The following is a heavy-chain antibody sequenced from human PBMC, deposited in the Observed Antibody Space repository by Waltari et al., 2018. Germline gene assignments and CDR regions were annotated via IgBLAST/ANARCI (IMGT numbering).Heavy chain of an antibody. D-gene: IGHD6-19*01. Sequence: EVQLVESGGGLVKPGGSLRLSCAASGFTFSSYSMNWVRQAPGKGLEWVSLISWDGGSTYYADSVKGRFTISRDNSKNSLYLQMNSLRTEDTALYYCAKDLSSGWYGDAFDIWGQGTMVTVSS. V-gene: IGHV3-43*01. CDR1: GFTFSSYS. CDR2: ISWDGGST. CDR3: AKDLSSGWYGDAFDI. J-gene: IGHJ3*02.